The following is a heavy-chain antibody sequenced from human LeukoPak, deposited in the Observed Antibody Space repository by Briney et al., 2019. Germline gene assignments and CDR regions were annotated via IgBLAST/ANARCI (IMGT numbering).Heavy chain of an antibody. CDR1: GYTFTGYY. CDR3: ATGELHSSSWYSQLDY. V-gene: IGHV1-2*02. J-gene: IGHJ4*02. CDR2: INPNSGDT. Sequence: GASVKVSCKASGYTFTGYYMHWVRQAPGQGLEWMGWINPNSGDTNYAQKFQGRVTMTRDTSITTAYMELRSLISDDTAVYYCATGELHSSSWYSQLDYWGQGTLVTVSS. D-gene: IGHD6-13*01.